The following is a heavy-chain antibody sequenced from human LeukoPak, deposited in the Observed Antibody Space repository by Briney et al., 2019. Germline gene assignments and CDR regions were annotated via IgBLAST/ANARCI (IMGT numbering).Heavy chain of an antibody. CDR1: GFTFSSYA. CDR2: INTDGSST. V-gene: IGHV3-74*01. Sequence: PGRSLRLSCAASGFTFSSYAMHWVRQAPGKGLVWVSRINTDGSSTTYADSVKGRFTISRDNAKNTLYLQMNSLRAEDTAVYYCARVDYGDPSPDYWGQGTLVTVSS. CDR3: ARVDYGDPSPDY. D-gene: IGHD4-17*01. J-gene: IGHJ4*02.